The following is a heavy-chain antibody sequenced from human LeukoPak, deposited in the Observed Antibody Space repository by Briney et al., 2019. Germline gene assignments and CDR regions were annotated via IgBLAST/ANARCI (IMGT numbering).Heavy chain of an antibody. J-gene: IGHJ3*02. CDR1: GGSFSDYY. D-gene: IGHD3-10*01. CDR2: INHRGRN. Sequence: SETLSLTCAVYGGSFSDYYWTWLRQPPGRGLEWIGEINHRGRNNYSPSLTSRLTISVDTSKNQFSLKLSSVTAADTAVYYCARDNMDYYGSGSYGTADAFDIWAKGQWSPSLQ. CDR3: ARDNMDYYGSGSYGTADAFDI. V-gene: IGHV4-34*01.